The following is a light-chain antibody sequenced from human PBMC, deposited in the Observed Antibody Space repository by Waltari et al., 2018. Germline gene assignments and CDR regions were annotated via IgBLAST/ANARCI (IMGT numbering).Light chain of an antibody. CDR3: QQYYSTPLA. Sequence: DIVMTQSPESLAVSLGERATLNCTSSQTVLYRSSNKNYLAWYQVRPGQPPKLLISCASTRQSGVPDRFSGSGSGTDFTLTISSLQAEDVAVYYCQQYYSTPLAFGQGTKVEIK. J-gene: IGKJ1*01. CDR2: CAS. CDR1: QTVLYRSSNKNY. V-gene: IGKV4-1*01.